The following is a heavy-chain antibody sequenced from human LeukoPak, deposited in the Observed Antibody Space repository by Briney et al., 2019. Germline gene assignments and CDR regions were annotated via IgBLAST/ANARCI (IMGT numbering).Heavy chain of an antibody. J-gene: IGHJ6*02. CDR3: WRGGYYGPGSEVYYYYGMEV. CDR2: IYYSGST. D-gene: IGHD3-10*01. V-gene: IGHV4-61*01. Sequence: SETLSLTCTVSGGSVSSGSYYWSWIRQPPGKGLEWIGYIYYSGSTNYNPSLKSRVTISVDTSKNQFSLKLSSVTAADTAVYYCWRGGYYGPGSEVYYYYGMEVWCQGTTVTASS. CDR1: GGSVSSGSYY.